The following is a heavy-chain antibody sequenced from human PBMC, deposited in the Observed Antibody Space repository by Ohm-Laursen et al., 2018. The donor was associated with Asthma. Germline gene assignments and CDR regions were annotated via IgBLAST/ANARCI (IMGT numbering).Heavy chain of an antibody. V-gene: IGHV4-59*02. Sequence: SDTLSLTCTVFNGSVRGHYWTWVRPPPGRELEWIAYMSSNGCANYSPSLRSRVTLSTDTSTNQVSLRLSSVTAADTAVYFCARLDWAQSMFDAWGQGSLVTVSS. CDR3: ARLDWAQSMFDA. J-gene: IGHJ5*02. CDR1: NGSVRGHY. D-gene: IGHD3-9*01. CDR2: MSSNGCA.